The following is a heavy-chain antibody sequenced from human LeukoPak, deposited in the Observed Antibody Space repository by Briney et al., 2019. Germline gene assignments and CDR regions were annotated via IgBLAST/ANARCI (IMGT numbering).Heavy chain of an antibody. D-gene: IGHD4-17*01. CDR3: GREGPTVTTIYGMDV. Sequence: PGGSLRLSCAASGFTDSNNYMSWVRQAPGKGLEWVSVIYSGGSTYYADSVKGRFTISRDNSKNTLYLQMNSLRAEDTAVYYCGREGPTVTTIYGMDVWGQGTTVTVSS. CDR1: GFTDSNNY. CDR2: IYSGGST. V-gene: IGHV3-66*01. J-gene: IGHJ6*02.